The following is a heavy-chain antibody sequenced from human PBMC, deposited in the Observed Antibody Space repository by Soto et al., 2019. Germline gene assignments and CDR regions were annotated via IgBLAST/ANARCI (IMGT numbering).Heavy chain of an antibody. V-gene: IGHV3-30-3*01. J-gene: IGHJ4*02. Sequence: PGGSLRISCAASGFTFSNYAIHWVRQAPGKGLEWVAVISYDGSNKFYADSVKGRFTISRDNSKNTLYLLMNSLRAEDTAVYYCAYDSGGYFDYWGQGTLVTVSS. CDR3: AYDSGGYFDY. CDR1: GFTFSNYA. D-gene: IGHD3-22*01. CDR2: ISYDGSNK.